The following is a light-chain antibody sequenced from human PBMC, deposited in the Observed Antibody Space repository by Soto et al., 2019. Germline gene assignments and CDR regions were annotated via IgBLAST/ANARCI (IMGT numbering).Light chain of an antibody. V-gene: IGKV3-20*01. CDR3: QQYGSSPT. J-gene: IGKJ5*01. CDR1: QSVSSSY. CDR2: GAS. Sequence: IVLTQSPGTLSLSPGERATLSCRASQSVSSSYLAWYQQKPGQAPRLLIYGASSRATGIPDRFSGSGSGTVFTLSISRLEPEDFAVYYCQQYGSSPTFGQGTRLEIK.